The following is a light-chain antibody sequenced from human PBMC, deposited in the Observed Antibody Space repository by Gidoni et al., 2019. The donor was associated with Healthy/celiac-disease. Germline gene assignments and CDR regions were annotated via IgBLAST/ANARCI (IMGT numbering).Light chain of an antibody. CDR1: SSNIGSNT. CDR2: SNN. Sequence: QSVRTQPPSASGPPGQRVTISCSGSSSNIGSNTVNWYQQLPGTAPKLLIYSNNQRPSGVPDRFSGSKSGTSASLAISGLQSEDEADYYCAAWDDSLNALVFGGGTKLTVL. J-gene: IGLJ2*01. V-gene: IGLV1-44*01. CDR3: AAWDDSLNALV.